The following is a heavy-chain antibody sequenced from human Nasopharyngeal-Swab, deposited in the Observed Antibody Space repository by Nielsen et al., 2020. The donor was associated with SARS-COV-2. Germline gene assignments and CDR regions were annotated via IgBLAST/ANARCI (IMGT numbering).Heavy chain of an antibody. Sequence: ASVKVSCKASGYTFTSYFIHWVRQAPGQGLEWMGIVNPSGGTTSFAQKFQGRVTITADESTSTAYMELSSLRSEDTAVYYCARDQSYSSYYYYYGMDVWGQGTTVTVSS. D-gene: IGHD4-11*01. V-gene: IGHV1-46*01. CDR2: VNPSGGTT. J-gene: IGHJ6*02. CDR1: GYTFTSYF. CDR3: ARDQSYSSYYYYYGMDV.